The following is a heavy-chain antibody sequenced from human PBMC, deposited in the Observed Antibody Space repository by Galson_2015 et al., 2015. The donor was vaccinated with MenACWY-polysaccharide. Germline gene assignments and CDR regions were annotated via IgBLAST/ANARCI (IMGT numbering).Heavy chain of an antibody. J-gene: IGHJ4*02. D-gene: IGHD2-2*01. V-gene: IGHV3-23*01. CDR2: ISLDGRNT. CDR3: ARVRYSTGKYQFDY. CDR1: GFTFTSYT. Sequence: SLRLSCAASGFTFTSYTMSWIRQAPGKGPEWVTVISLDGRNTYYADPVKGRFTISRGNSKNTLYLQMNSLRAEDTAVYYCARVRYSTGKYQFDYWGQGTLVAVSS.